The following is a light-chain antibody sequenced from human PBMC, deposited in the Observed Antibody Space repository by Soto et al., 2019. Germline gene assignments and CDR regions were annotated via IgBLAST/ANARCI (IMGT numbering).Light chain of an antibody. CDR1: QGIRTS. CDR2: HAY. Sequence: IQLTQAPSSLTASVGHKVTITCRASQGIRTSLAWHQQKAAEAPKLLIYHAYSLESGVPSRFSGSESGTEFTLTINSLQDDDFACYYYQQYNSYPCMFGQGTKVDIK. CDR3: QQYNSYPCM. J-gene: IGKJ1*01. V-gene: IGKV1-13*02.